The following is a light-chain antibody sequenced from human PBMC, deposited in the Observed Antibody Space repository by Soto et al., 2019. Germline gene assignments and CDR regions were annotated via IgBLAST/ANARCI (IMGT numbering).Light chain of an antibody. Sequence: QSALTQPASVSGSPGQSITIPCTGASGDLGVYEYVSWYQQHPGKAPKLIVYDVTDRPSGVSSRFSGSKSGNTASLTISGLQAEDEADYYCSSYTTSNTLDVIFGGGTKLTVL. CDR1: SGDLGVYEY. CDR2: DVT. CDR3: SSYTTSNTLDVI. V-gene: IGLV2-14*03. J-gene: IGLJ2*01.